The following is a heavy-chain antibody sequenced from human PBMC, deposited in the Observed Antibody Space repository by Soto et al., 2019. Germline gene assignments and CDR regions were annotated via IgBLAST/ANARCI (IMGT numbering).Heavy chain of an antibody. CDR3: AREVVVRGVIGY. CDR1: GGSISSYY. V-gene: IGHV4-59*01. CDR2: IYYSGST. D-gene: IGHD3-10*01. J-gene: IGHJ4*02. Sequence: SETLSLTCTVSGGSISSYYWSWIRQPPGKGLEWIGYIYYSGSTNYNPSLKSRVTISVDTSKNQFSLKLNSVTAADTAVYYCAREVVVRGVIGYWGQGTLVTVSS.